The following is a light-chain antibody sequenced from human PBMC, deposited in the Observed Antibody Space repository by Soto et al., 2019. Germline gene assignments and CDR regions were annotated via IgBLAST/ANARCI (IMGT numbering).Light chain of an antibody. CDR3: QQSYTTPRT. Sequence: DIQMTQSPSSLSASVGDRVSVTCRASQRISTFLNWYQQRPGEAPKLLIYAASSLQSGVPSRFSGSGSGADFTLTIGSLQPEDFATYYCQQSYTTPRTFDQGTKVEVK. CDR1: QRISTF. V-gene: IGKV1-39*01. J-gene: IGKJ1*01. CDR2: AAS.